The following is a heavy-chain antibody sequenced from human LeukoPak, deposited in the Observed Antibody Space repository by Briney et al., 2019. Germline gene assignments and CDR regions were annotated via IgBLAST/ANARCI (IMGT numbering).Heavy chain of an antibody. J-gene: IGHJ3*02. D-gene: IGHD1-14*01. CDR1: GDSVSRDSAV. CDR2: TYYKSKWYN. V-gene: IGHV6-1*01. CDR3: ARVALPWGPDNALDI. Sequence: SQTLSLTCAISGDSVSRDSAVWNWIRQSPSRGLEWLGRTYYKSKWYNDYAVSVKSRITINADTSKNQFSLQLNSVTPEDTAVYFGARVALPWGPDNALDIWVQGTMVTVSS.